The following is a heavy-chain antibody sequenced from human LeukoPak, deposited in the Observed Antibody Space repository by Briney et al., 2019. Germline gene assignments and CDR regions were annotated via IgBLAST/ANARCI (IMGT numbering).Heavy chain of an antibody. Sequence: SQTLSLTCTVSGVSISSGDYYWSWIRQPPGKGLECIGYIYYSGSTYYNPSLKSRVTISVGTSKNQFSLKLSSVTAADTAVYYCARGRAVYYYGSGSYFDYWGQGTLVTVSS. J-gene: IGHJ4*02. CDR1: GVSISSGDYY. D-gene: IGHD3-10*01. CDR3: ARGRAVYYYGSGSYFDY. V-gene: IGHV4-30-4*01. CDR2: IYYSGST.